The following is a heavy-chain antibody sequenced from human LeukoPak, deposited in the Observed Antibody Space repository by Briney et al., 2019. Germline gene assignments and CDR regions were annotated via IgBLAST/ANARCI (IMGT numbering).Heavy chain of an antibody. J-gene: IGHJ4*02. D-gene: IGHD2-15*01. V-gene: IGHV5-51*01. CDR2: IYPGDSVT. CDR3: ASLLYCSGGSCYDY. Sequence: GESLKISCKGSGYSFLSYWIGWVRQVPGKGLEWMGIIYPGDSVTIYSPSFQGQVIISADKSISTAYLQWSSLKASDTAMYYCASLLYCSGGSCYDYWGQGTLVTASS. CDR1: GYSFLSYW.